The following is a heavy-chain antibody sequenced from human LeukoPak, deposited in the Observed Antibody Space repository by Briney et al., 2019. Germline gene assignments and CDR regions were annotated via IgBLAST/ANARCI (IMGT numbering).Heavy chain of an antibody. V-gene: IGHV1-46*01. CDR1: GYTFTPNY. D-gene: IGHD4-17*01. CDR3: AREDADYTCSFDF. Sequence: ASVKVSYKAAGYTFTPNYMHSVTQAPGQGLEWMGIINPRGGSTTYAQKFQGRLTMTRDTSTSTVYMELSSLRSEDTAVYYCAREDADYTCSFDFSGQGTLVTVSS. J-gene: IGHJ4*02. CDR2: INPRGGST.